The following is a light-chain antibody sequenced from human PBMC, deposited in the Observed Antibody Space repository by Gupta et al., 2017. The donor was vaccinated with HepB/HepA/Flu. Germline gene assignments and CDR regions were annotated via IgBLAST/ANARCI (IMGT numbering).Light chain of an antibody. J-gene: IGLJ1*01. V-gene: IGLV2-11*01. Sequence: QSALTQPRSVSGSPGQSVTISCTGTSSDVGGYNYVSWYQQQPGKAPKVRIYDVAKRPSGVPDCVSGAKSGNTVYLNISGLQAEDEADYYCCSNTVSRYVFGTGTKVTVL. CDR1: SSDVGGYNY. CDR3: CSNTVSRYV. CDR2: DVA.